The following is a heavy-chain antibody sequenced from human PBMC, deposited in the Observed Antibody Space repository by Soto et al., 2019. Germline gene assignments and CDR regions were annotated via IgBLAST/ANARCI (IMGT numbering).Heavy chain of an antibody. CDR3: ASARAIAVGGLTWFDP. J-gene: IGHJ5*02. CDR2: INGGDGDM. D-gene: IGHD6-13*01. V-gene: IGHV1-3*01. Sequence: QVQLVQSGAEVKKPGASVKVSCKASGYSFIKYTIHWVRQAPGQRLEWMGWINGGDGDMKFSQKFQGRVTMTRDTTASTTYMELSCLGSEDTALYYCASARAIAVGGLTWFDPGGQGTVVTVSS. CDR1: GYSFIKYT.